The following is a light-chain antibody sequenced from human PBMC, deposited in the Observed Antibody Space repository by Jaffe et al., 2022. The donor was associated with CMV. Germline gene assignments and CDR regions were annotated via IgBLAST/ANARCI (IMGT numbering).Light chain of an antibody. CDR1: HSLVYSDGNTY. J-gene: IGKJ2*01. Sequence: DVVMTQSPLSLPVSLGQPASISCTSSHSLVYSDGNTYLDWYHQRPGQSPRRLIYKVSNRESGVPDRISGTGSGTDFTLKISRVEAEDLGVYYCMQATHWPYTFGQGTKLEIK. CDR2: KVS. V-gene: IGKV2-30*01. CDR3: MQATHWPYT.